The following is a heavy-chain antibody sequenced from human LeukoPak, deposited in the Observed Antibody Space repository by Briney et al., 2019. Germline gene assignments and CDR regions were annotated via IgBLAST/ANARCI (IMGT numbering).Heavy chain of an antibody. V-gene: IGHV3-30*04. J-gene: IGHJ4*02. CDR2: ISYDGSNK. CDR3: ARDEGDFWSGYYFDY. Sequence: GGSLRLSCAASGFTFSSYAMHWVRQAPGKGLEWVAVISYDGSNKYYADSVKGRFTISRDNAKNSLYLQMNSLRAEDTAVYYCARDEGDFWSGYYFDYWGQGTLVTVSS. CDR1: GFTFSSYA. D-gene: IGHD3-3*01.